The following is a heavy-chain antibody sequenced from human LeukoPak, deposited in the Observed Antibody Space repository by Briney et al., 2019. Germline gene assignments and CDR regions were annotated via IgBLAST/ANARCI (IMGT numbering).Heavy chain of an antibody. CDR1: GFTFNSYS. CDR2: ISSSSSSI. V-gene: IGHV3-21*01. J-gene: IGHJ4*02. CDR3: ARASGDIVETATMGSY. Sequence: PGGSLRLSCAASGFTFNSYSMNWVRQAPGKGLEWVSSISSSSSSIYYADSVKGRFTISRDNAKNSLYLQMNSLRAEDTAVYYCARASGDIVETATMGSYWGQGTRVTVSS. D-gene: IGHD5-18*01.